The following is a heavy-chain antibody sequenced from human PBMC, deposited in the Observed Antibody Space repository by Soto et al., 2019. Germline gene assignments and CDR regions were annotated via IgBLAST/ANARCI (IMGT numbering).Heavy chain of an antibody. Sequence: ESGPTLVNPTQTLTLTCTFSGFSLTTGGVGVGWIRQPPGRSLEWLAVIYWNDDRRRSPSLENRLTITKDTSKNQVVLTMTNMDTVDTATYYCIYRRASWDYHGLDVWGQGTPVTVSS. J-gene: IGHJ6*02. CDR1: GFSLTTGGVG. V-gene: IGHV2-5*01. CDR2: IYWNDDR. D-gene: IGHD2-21*01. CDR3: IYRRASWDYHGLDV.